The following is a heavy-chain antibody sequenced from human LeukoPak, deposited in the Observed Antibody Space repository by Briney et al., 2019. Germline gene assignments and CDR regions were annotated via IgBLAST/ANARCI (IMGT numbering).Heavy chain of an antibody. Sequence: SETLSLTCTVSDGSISSSSYYWGWIRQPPGKGLEWIGSIYYSGSTYYNPSLKSRVTISVDTSKNQFSLKLSSVTAADTAVYYCARSISSSWYYFDYWGQGTLVTVSS. CDR3: ARSISSSWYYFDY. V-gene: IGHV4-39*01. CDR1: DGSISSSSYY. D-gene: IGHD6-13*01. J-gene: IGHJ4*02. CDR2: IYYSGST.